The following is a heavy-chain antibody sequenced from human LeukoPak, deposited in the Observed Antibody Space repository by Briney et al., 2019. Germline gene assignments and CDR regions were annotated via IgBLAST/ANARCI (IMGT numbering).Heavy chain of an antibody. CDR1: GFTFSSYW. CDR3: AREHFYGQDFDY. D-gene: IGHD2/OR15-2a*01. V-gene: IGHV3-7*01. J-gene: IGHJ4*02. CDR2: IKQDGSEK. Sequence: PGGSLRLSCVASGFTFSSYWMSWVRQAPGKGLEWVANIKQDGSEKYYVDSVKGRFTISRDNAKNSLYLQTNSLRVEDTAVYYCAREHFYGQDFDYWGQGTLVTVSS.